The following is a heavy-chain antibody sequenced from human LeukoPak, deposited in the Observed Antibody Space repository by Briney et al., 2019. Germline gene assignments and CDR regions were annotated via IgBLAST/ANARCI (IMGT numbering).Heavy chain of an antibody. D-gene: IGHD2-2*01. CDR1: GFTFSNYW. Sequence: GGSLRLSCAASGFTFSNYWMSWVRQAPGKGLEWVANIKQDGSEKYYVDSVKGRFTISRDNAKNSLYLQMDSLRVDDTAVYYCARDDCSSISCYHNWFDPWGQGTLVTVSS. CDR2: IKQDGSEK. J-gene: IGHJ5*02. V-gene: IGHV3-7*01. CDR3: ARDDCSSISCYHNWFDP.